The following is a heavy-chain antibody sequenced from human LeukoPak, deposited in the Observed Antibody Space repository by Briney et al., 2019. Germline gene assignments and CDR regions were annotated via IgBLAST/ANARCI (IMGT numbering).Heavy chain of an antibody. CDR2: ISYDGSNK. CDR3: AKEWGSTEYYGGNTHAFDI. Sequence: GRSLRLSCAASGFTFSSYGMHWVRQAPGKGLEWVAVISYDGSNKYYADSVKGRFTISRDNSKNTLYLQMNSLRAEDTAVYYCAKEWGSTEYYGGNTHAFDIWGQGTMVTVSS. D-gene: IGHD4-23*01. J-gene: IGHJ3*02. CDR1: GFTFSSYG. V-gene: IGHV3-30*18.